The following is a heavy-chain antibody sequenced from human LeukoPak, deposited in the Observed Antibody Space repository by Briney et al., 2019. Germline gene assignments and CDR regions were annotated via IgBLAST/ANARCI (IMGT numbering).Heavy chain of an antibody. CDR3: ARTVRGDYVDF. Sequence: SGTLSLTCTVSGASISSYFWSWIRQPPGRGLEWIAYIYYGGNTRYNPSLKSRVTISEDTSNSQFSLRLNSVTAADTAVYYCARTVRGDYVDFWGQGTLVTVSS. D-gene: IGHD4-17*01. CDR1: GASISSYF. J-gene: IGHJ4*02. CDR2: IYYGGNT. V-gene: IGHV4-59*01.